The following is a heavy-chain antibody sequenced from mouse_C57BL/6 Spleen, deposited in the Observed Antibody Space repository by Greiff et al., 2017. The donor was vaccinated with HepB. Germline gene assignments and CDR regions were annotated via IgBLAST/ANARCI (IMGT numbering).Heavy chain of an antibody. J-gene: IGHJ4*01. CDR1: GFTFNTYA. CDR2: IRSKSSNYAT. V-gene: IGHV10-3*01. Sequence: EVQLVESGGGLVQPKGSLKLSCAASGFTFNTYAMHWVRQAPGKGLEWVARIRSKSSNYATYYADSVKDRFTISRDDSQSMLYLQMNNLKTEDTSMYYCMRESYGAYYYAMDYWGQGTSVTVSS. D-gene: IGHD2-10*02. CDR3: MRESYGAYYYAMDY.